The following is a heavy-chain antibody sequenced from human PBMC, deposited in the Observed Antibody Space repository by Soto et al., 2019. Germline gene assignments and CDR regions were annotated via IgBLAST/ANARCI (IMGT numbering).Heavy chain of an antibody. V-gene: IGHV4-39*01. J-gene: IGHJ4*02. D-gene: IGHD6-13*01. CDR3: SRRRSIWSTLGFDY. CDR2: IYYSGST. CDR1: GGSISSSSYY. Sequence: QLQLQESGPGLVKPSETLSLTCTVSGGSISSSSYYWGWIRQPPGKGLEWIGIIYYSGSTYYNPSLKSRVTTSVVTSKNQCSLKRSCFTAADTAGYYCSRRRSIWSTLGFDYWGQGTLVTVSS.